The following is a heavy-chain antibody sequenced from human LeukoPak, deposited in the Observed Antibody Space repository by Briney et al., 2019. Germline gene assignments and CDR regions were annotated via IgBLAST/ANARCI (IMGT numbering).Heavy chain of an antibody. CDR2: IRQDGSEK. CDR1: GFTFSSYW. J-gene: IGHJ3*02. D-gene: IGHD5-18*01. Sequence: AGGSLRLSCAASGFTFSSYWMSWVRQAPGKGLEWVANIRQDGSEKYYVDSVKGRFTISRDNAKNSLYLQMNSLRAEDTAVYYCARSRVQVWFAAFDIWGQGTMVTVSS. V-gene: IGHV3-7*01. CDR3: ARSRVQVWFAAFDI.